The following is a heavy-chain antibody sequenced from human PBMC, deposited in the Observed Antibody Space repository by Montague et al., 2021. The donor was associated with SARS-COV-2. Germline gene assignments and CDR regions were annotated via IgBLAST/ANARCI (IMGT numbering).Heavy chain of an antibody. Sequence: SETLSLTCTASGGSISDSNFHWGWIRQPPGKGLEWIGTLYYSGATYYNPSLKSRVTTSMNTSKNQFSLKLTSAIAADTAGYYCARLRGGPPGEHWGQGALVTVSS. J-gene: IGHJ4*02. CDR3: ARLRGGPPGEH. D-gene: IGHD2-21*01. CDR1: GGSISDSNFH. V-gene: IGHV4-39*07. CDR2: LYYSGAT.